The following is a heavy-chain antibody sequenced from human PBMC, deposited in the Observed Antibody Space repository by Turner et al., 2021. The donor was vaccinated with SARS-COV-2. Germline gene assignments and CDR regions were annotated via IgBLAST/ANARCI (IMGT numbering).Heavy chain of an antibody. CDR1: GFTFSSYG. CDR3: AKGGATSGYFYFQDS. J-gene: IGHJ4*02. CDR2: ISFDGGYG. Sequence: QVQLVESGGGRVQPGRSLGLSCAASGFTFSSYGMHWVRKAPGKGLEWLSVISFDGGYGYYADAVKGRFTISRDNSKNTLYLQMNSLRTEDTAVYYCAKGGATSGYFYFQDSWGQGTLVTVSS. D-gene: IGHD5-18*01. V-gene: IGHV3-30*18.